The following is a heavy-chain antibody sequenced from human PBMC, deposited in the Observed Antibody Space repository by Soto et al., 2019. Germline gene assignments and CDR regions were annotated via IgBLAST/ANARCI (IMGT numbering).Heavy chain of an antibody. V-gene: IGHV3-30*18. Sequence: QVQLVESGGGVVQPGRSPRLSCAASGFTFSSYGMHWVRQAPGKGLEWVAITSYDGSNKFYGDSVKGRFSISRDNSNNTLYLQMNSLRPDDTAVYYCAKDRGADYGDFGWFDPWGQGTPVIVSS. D-gene: IGHD4-17*01. CDR3: AKDRGADYGDFGWFDP. CDR2: TSYDGSNK. CDR1: GFTFSSYG. J-gene: IGHJ5*02.